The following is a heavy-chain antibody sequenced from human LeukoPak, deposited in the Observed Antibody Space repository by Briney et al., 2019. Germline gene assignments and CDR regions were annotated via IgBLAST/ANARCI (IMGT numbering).Heavy chain of an antibody. CDR3: AREYYDILTGYYGGPDY. Sequence: GTSLRLSCAASGFTFTTYGTHWVRQAPGKGLEWVAVIAYDGKTTYYADSVKGRFTISRDNAKNSLYLQMNSLRAEDTAVYYCAREYYDILTGYYGGPDYWGQGTLVTVSS. CDR1: GFTFTTYG. D-gene: IGHD3-9*01. CDR2: IAYDGKTT. V-gene: IGHV3-30*03. J-gene: IGHJ4*02.